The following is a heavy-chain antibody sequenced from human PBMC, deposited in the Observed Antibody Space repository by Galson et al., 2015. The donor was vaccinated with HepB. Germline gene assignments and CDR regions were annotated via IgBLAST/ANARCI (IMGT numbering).Heavy chain of an antibody. Sequence: SLRLSCEASGFTFSDYYMSWVRQAPGKGLEWVSYISTSSSTTYYADSLKGRFTISRDNAKNSLYLQMNSLRAEDTAVYYCARVGDRAAAGTVDYWGQGTLVIVSS. CDR2: ISTSSSTT. CDR3: ARVGDRAAAGTVDY. V-gene: IGHV3-11*01. CDR1: GFTFSDYY. D-gene: IGHD6-13*01. J-gene: IGHJ4*02.